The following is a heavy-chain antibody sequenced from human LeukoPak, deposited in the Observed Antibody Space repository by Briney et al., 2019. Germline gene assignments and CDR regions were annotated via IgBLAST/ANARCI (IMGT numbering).Heavy chain of an antibody. CDR3: ARHAFTKNYYGSGSYLFYFDY. CDR2: IYHSGST. Sequence: SETLSLTCAVSGGSISSSNWWSWVRQPPGKGLEWIGEIYHSGSTNYNPSLKSRVTISVDKSKNQFSLKLSSVTAADTAVYYCARHAFTKNYYGSGSYLFYFDYWGQGTLVTVSS. D-gene: IGHD3-10*01. CDR1: GGSISSSNW. J-gene: IGHJ4*02. V-gene: IGHV4-4*02.